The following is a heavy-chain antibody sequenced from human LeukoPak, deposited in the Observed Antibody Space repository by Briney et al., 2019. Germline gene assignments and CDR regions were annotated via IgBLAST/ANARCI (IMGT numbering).Heavy chain of an antibody. CDR3: GRGYGPNSSGWDS. CDR2: IYYSGST. Sequence: SETLSLTCTVSGGSISSNHWSWLRQPPGRGLEWIGYIYYSGSTNYTPSLKSRVPISVDTSKNQFSLKLTSVTAADTAVYYCGRGYGPNSSGWDSWGKGTLVTVSS. D-gene: IGHD6-19*01. CDR1: GGSISSNH. J-gene: IGHJ4*02. V-gene: IGHV4-59*01.